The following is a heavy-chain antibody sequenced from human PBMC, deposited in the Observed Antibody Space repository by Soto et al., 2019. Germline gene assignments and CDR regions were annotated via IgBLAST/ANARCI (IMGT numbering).Heavy chain of an antibody. CDR3: ARVGLYSSGWPEYFQQ. CDR1: GNTFTSYA. J-gene: IGHJ1*01. D-gene: IGHD6-19*01. V-gene: IGHV1-3*05. CDR2: INAGNGDT. Sequence: QVQFVQSGAEEKKPGASVKVSCKASGNTFTSYAMHWVRQAPGQRLEWMGWINAGNGDTKYSQKFQGRVTITRDTSASTAYMELSSLRSEDTAVYYCARVGLYSSGWPEYFQQWGQGTLVTVSS.